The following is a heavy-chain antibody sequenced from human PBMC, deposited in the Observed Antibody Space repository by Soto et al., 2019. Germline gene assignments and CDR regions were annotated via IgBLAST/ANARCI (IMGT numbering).Heavy chain of an antibody. J-gene: IGHJ2*01. D-gene: IGHD3-3*01. CDR2: ISGGGDAA. CDR3: ASTILGSTHRPNYWYFHL. CDR1: GFTFINYA. V-gene: IGHV3-23*01. Sequence: EVQVLESGGGLVQPGGSLRLSCAGSGFTFINYAMNWVRQAPGKGLEWVSSISGGGDAAFFPDSVRGRFTISRDNSKNTVTLQMNSLGVDDTAVYYCASTILGSTHRPNYWYFHLWGRGTLVTVSS.